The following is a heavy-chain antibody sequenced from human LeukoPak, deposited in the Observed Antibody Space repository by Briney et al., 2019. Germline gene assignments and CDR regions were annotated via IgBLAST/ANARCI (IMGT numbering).Heavy chain of an antibody. V-gene: IGHV3-48*02. CDR1: GFTFSSYS. J-gene: IGHJ4*02. CDR2: VGTSSSTI. CDR3: ARHDYGGNSGDY. Sequence: GGSLRLSCAASGFTFSSYSMNWVRQAPGKGLEWVSYVGTSSSTIYYADSVKGRFTISRDDAKNSLFLQMNSLRDEDTAVYYCARHDYGGNSGDYWGQGTLVTVSS. D-gene: IGHD4-23*01.